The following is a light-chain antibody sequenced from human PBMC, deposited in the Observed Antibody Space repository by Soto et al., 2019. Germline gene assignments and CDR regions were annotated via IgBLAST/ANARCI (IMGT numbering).Light chain of an antibody. J-gene: IGKJ2*01. V-gene: IGKV3-11*01. Sequence: EMVLTQSPATLSLSPGERATLSCRASQSVSSHLAWYQQKPGQAPRLLIYDASNMATGIPARFSGTGSGTDFTLTISSLEPEDFAVDYWQQRSDSYTFGHWTKLEIK. CDR2: DAS. CDR1: QSVSSH. CDR3: QQRSDSYT.